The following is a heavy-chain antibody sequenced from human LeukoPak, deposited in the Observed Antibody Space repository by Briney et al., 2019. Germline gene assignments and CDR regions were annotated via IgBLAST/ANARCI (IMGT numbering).Heavy chain of an antibody. V-gene: IGHV5-51*01. CDR2: IYPGDCDT. CDR3: ARRDGYGAYDI. Sequence: GGSLQISCKGSGDSFTSYWIGWGRRVAGKGLEWMGIIYPGDCDTRYSAAFEGQVTISTKESSSNAYLQWSSLKASDTAMYYCARRDGYGAYDIWGQGTMVTVSS. D-gene: IGHD5-24*01. J-gene: IGHJ3*02. CDR1: GDSFTSYW.